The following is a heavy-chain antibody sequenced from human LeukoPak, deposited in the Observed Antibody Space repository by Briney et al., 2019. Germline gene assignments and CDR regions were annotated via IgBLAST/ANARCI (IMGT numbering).Heavy chain of an antibody. CDR3: ARDPDSTSTSWLFGY. CDR2: ISSSSSYI. D-gene: IGHD6-13*01. Sequence: GGSLRLSCAASGFTVGNNYMSWVRQAPGKGLEWVSSISSSSSYIYYADSVKGRFTISRDNAKNSLYLQMNSLRAEDTAVYYCARDPDSTSTSWLFGYWGQGTLVTVS. J-gene: IGHJ4*02. V-gene: IGHV3-21*01. CDR1: GFTVGNNY.